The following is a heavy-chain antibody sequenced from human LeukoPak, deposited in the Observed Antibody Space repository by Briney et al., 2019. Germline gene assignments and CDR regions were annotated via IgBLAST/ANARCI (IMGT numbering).Heavy chain of an antibody. CDR2: IIPIFGTA. D-gene: IGHD6-13*01. CDR1: GGTFSSYA. J-gene: IGHJ4*02. CDR3: ARDLSSSRHVGYGY. Sequence: GSSVKVSCKASGGTFSSYAISWVRQAPGQGLEWMGGIIPIFGTANYAQKFQGRDTITTDESTSTAYMELSSLRSEDTAVYYCARDLSSSRHVGYGYWGQGTLVTVSS. V-gene: IGHV1-69*05.